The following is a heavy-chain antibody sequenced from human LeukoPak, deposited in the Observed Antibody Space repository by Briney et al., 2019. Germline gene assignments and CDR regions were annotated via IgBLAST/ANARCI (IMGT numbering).Heavy chain of an antibody. D-gene: IGHD3-3*01. V-gene: IGHV3-15*01. CDR3: TTDLASGYYY. CDR1: GLTFRNAW. J-gene: IGHJ4*02. Sequence: PGGSLRLSCAASGLTFRNAWMSWVRQAPGKGLEWVGRIKSKTDGGTTDYAAPVKGRFTISRDDSKNTLYLQMSSLKTEDTAVYYCTTDLASGYYYWGQGTLVTVSS. CDR2: IKSKTDGGTT.